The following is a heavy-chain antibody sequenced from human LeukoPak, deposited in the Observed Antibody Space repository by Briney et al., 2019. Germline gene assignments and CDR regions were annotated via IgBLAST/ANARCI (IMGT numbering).Heavy chain of an antibody. Sequence: AGGSLRLSCAGYGFNFRGYTMTWVRQAPGKGLEWVSGIYGSGEGQTFYADSVRGRFTISRDDSRNLVFLHMDSLRVEDTALYYCAKDVKSDGVWDVDHWGQGTLVTVSS. CDR3: AKDVKSDGVWDVDH. CDR1: GFNFRGYT. D-gene: IGHD4-17*01. J-gene: IGHJ4*02. CDR2: IYGSGEGQT. V-gene: IGHV3-23*01.